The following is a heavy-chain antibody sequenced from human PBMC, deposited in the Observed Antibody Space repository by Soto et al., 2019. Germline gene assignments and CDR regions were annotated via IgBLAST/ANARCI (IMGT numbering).Heavy chain of an antibody. CDR1: GFTFTSYA. V-gene: IGHV1-3*01. CDR3: SRESGYSYGFALDY. Sequence: QVQLVQSGAEVKKPGASVKVSCKASGFTFTSYAMHWVRQAPGQRLEWMGWINAGNGNTKYSQKFQGRVTITRDTFASTVYMELSSLRSEDTAVYYCSRESGYSYGFALDYWGQGTLVTVSS. J-gene: IGHJ4*02. CDR2: INAGNGNT. D-gene: IGHD5-18*01.